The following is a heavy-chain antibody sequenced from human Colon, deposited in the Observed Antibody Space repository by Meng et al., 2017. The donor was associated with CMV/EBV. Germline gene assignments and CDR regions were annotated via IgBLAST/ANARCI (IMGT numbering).Heavy chain of an antibody. J-gene: IGHJ4*02. V-gene: IGHV1-18*01. CDR3: ARAREVGYSAYDYYDF. CDR1: GYTFSSYG. Sequence: GYTFSSYGISCVRQAPGQALEWMGWISTYNGNTDYAQKFQGRVPMTTHTPTSTAYMELTSLKSDDTAVFYCARAREVGYSAYDYYDFWGQGTLVTVSS. D-gene: IGHD5-12*01. CDR2: ISTYNGNT.